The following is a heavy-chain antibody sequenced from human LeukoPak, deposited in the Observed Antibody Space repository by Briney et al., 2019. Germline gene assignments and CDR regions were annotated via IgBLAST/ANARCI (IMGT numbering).Heavy chain of an antibody. D-gene: IGHD1-26*01. J-gene: IGHJ4*02. Sequence: PSETLSLTCTVSGGSISTSSYYWGWIRQPPGKGLEWIGSIYHSGSTYYNPSLKSRVTISVDTSKNQFSLKLSSVTAADTAVYYCASRVVGAYYFDYWGQGTLVTVSS. CDR1: GGSISTSSYY. CDR2: IYHSGST. CDR3: ASRVVGAYYFDY. V-gene: IGHV4-39*07.